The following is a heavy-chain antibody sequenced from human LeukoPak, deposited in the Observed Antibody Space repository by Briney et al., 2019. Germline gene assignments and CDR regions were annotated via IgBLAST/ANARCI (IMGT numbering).Heavy chain of an antibody. D-gene: IGHD2/OR15-2a*01. J-gene: IGHJ5*02. V-gene: IGHV3-11*04. CDR3: ARVFSGFYRFFNL. CDR2: ISSGGKDI. CDR1: GFCFSAFY. Sequence: GGSLRLSCAASGFCFSAFYMSWLRQAPGKGVEWVSYISSGGKDIYYADSVKGRFTVSRDNTNTSLHLQMNSLRAEDTAVYYCARVFSGFYRFFNLWGQGTLVIVSS.